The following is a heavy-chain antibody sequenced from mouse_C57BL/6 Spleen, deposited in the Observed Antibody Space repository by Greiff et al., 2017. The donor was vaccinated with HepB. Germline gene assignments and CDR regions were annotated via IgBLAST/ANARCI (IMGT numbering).Heavy chain of an antibody. Sequence: QVHVKQPGAELVKPGASVKLSCKASGYTFTSYWMQWVKQRPGQGLEWIGEIDPSDSYTNYNQKFKGKATLTVDTSSSTAYMQLSSLTSEDSAVYYCARRRTDGYQYYYAMDYWGQGTSVTVSS. J-gene: IGHJ4*01. CDR3: ARRRTDGYQYYYAMDY. D-gene: IGHD2-3*01. V-gene: IGHV1-50*01. CDR1: GYTFTSYW. CDR2: IDPSDSYT.